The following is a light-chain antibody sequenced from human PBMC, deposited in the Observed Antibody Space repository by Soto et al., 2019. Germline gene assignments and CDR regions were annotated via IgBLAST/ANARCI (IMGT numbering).Light chain of an antibody. J-gene: IGLJ1*01. CDR2: GNS. CDR3: QSSASSLTIYV. V-gene: IGLV1-40*01. CDR1: SSKIGAGYD. Sequence: CVLTQPPSGFGAPGQRVTSCCKGSSSKIGAGYDVHWYQQFPGTAPKLLIYGNSNRPSGVPDRFSGSKSGTSVSLAITGLQAEDEADYYCQSSASSLTIYVFATGPTVTVL.